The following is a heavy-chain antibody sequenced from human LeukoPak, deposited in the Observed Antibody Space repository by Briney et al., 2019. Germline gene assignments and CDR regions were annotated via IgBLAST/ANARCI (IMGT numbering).Heavy chain of an antibody. CDR1: GLTFGNNW. CDR2: INSDGAGA. CDR3: ARDVPHNWFDT. J-gene: IGHJ5*02. V-gene: IGHV3-74*01. Sequence: GGSLTLSCTASGLTFGNNWMLCVRHGPGKGLVWISRINSDGAGAIYADSVTGRLAVSRDNAKNTLYLQINSLRAEDTAVYYCARDVPHNWFDTWGQGTLVTVSS.